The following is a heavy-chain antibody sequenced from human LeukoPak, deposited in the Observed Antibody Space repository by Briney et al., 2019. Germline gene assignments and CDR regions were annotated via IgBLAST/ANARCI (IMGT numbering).Heavy chain of an antibody. Sequence: PGGSLRLSCAASGFTFSSYAMSWVRQAPGKGLEWVSVINNIGGSTHYADSVKGRFTISRDNSKSTLYLQMNSLRAEDTAVYYCAKGVTSGWRTFDYWGQGTLVTVSS. CDR2: INNIGGST. CDR3: AKGVTSGWRTFDY. CDR1: GFTFSSYA. V-gene: IGHV3-23*01. D-gene: IGHD6-19*01. J-gene: IGHJ4*02.